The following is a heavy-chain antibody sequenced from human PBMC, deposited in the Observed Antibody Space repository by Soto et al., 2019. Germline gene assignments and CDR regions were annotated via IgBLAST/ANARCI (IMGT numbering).Heavy chain of an antibody. V-gene: IGHV3-30*18. Sequence: VGSLRLSCAASGFTFSSYGMHWVRQAPGKGLEWVAVISYDGSNKYYADSVRGRFTISRDNSKNTLYLQMNSLRAEDTAVYYCAKIIAARAYYYYYGMDVWGQGTTVTVSS. D-gene: IGHD6-6*01. CDR3: AKIIAARAYYYYYGMDV. J-gene: IGHJ6*02. CDR2: ISYDGSNK. CDR1: GFTFSSYG.